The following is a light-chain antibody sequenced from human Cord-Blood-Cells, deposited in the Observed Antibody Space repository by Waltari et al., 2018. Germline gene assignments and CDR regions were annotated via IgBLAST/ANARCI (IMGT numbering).Light chain of an antibody. CDR2: KAS. J-gene: IGKJ1*01. Sequence: DIQMTQSPSTLSASVGDRVIITCPASQSISSWLAWYQQKPGKAPKLLIYKASSLESGVPSRFSGSGSGTEFTLTISSLQPDDFATYYCQQYNSYWTFGQGTKVEIK. CDR1: QSISSW. CDR3: QQYNSYWT. V-gene: IGKV1-5*03.